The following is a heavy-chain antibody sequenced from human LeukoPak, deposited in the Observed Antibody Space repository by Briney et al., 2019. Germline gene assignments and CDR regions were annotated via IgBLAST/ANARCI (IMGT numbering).Heavy chain of an antibody. CDR1: GYTFTSYA. CDR3: ARYTYYGSGSKAIDY. Sequence: GASVKVSCKASGYTFTSYAMHWVRQAPGQRLEWMGWINAGNGNTKYSQKFQGRVTITRDTSASTAYMELSSLRSEDTAVYYCARYTYYGSGSKAIDYWGQGTLVTVSS. J-gene: IGHJ4*02. V-gene: IGHV1-3*01. D-gene: IGHD3-10*01. CDR2: INAGNGNT.